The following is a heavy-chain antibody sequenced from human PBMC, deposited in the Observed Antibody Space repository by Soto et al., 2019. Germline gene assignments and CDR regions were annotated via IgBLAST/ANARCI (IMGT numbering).Heavy chain of an antibody. CDR1: GFTFSAYW. J-gene: IGHJ4*02. Sequence: GGSLRPSCAVSGFTFSAYWMHWVRQVPGKGLTWVSRISDDGSTATYADSVKGRFVISRDNAKNSLYLEMNTLRADDSGLYYCARGPRVSSTGSGAHWGRGTLVTVSS. CDR2: ISDDGSTA. D-gene: IGHD3-10*01. CDR3: ARGPRVSSTGSGAH. V-gene: IGHV3-74*01.